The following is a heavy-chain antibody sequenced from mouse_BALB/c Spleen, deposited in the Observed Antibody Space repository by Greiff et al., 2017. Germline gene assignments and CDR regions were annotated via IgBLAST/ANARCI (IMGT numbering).Heavy chain of an antibody. V-gene: IGHV5-4*02. CDR1: GFTFSDYY. CDR2: ISDGGSYT. Sequence: EVQLVESGGGLVKPGGSLKLSCAASGFTFSDYYMYWVRQTPEKRLEWVATISDGGSYTYYPDSVKGRFTISRDNVKNNLYLQMSSLKSEDTAMYYCARDLGRWYFDVWGAGTTVTVSS. CDR3: ARDLGRWYFDV. D-gene: IGHD4-1*01. J-gene: IGHJ1*01.